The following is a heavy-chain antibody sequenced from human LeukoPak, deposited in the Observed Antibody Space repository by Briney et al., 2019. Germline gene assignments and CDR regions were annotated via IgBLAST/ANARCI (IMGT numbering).Heavy chain of an antibody. Sequence: GGSLKLSCAASGFTFSGSAMHWVRQASGKGLEWVGRIRSKANSYATAYAASVKGRFTISRDDSKNTAYLQMNSLKTEDTAVYYRTRLCSSTSCYIGLFDPWGQGTLVTVSS. D-gene: IGHD2-2*01. CDR1: GFTFSGSA. CDR3: TRLCSSTSCYIGLFDP. J-gene: IGHJ5*02. V-gene: IGHV3-73*01. CDR2: IRSKANSYAT.